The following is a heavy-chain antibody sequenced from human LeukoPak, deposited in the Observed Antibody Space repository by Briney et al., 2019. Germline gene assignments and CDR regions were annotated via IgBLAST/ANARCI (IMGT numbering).Heavy chain of an antibody. CDR1: GGSISSYY. CDR3: ARPTEGYCSSASCFGFPYSYYMDV. J-gene: IGHJ6*03. D-gene: IGHD2-2*01. CDR2: IYTSGST. Sequence: SETLSLTCTVSGGSISSYYWSWIRQPAGKGLEWIGRIYTSGSTNYNPSLKSRVTMSVDTSKNQFSLKLSSVIAADTAVYYCARPTEGYCSSASCFGFPYSYYMDVWGKGTTVTISS. V-gene: IGHV4-4*07.